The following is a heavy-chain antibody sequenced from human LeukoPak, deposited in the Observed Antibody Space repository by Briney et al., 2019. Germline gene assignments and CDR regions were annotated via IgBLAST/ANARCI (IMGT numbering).Heavy chain of an antibody. CDR2: IRYDGSNK. CDR3: AKDRNPTIFGVVIPRRTFDY. V-gene: IGHV3-30*02. CDR1: GFTFSSYG. J-gene: IGHJ4*02. Sequence: GGSLRLSCAASGFTFSSYGMNWVRQAPGKGLEWVAFIRYDGSNKYYADSVKGRFTISRDNSKKTLYLQMNSLRAEDTAVYYCAKDRNPTIFGVVIPRRTFDYWGQGTLVTVSS. D-gene: IGHD3-3*01.